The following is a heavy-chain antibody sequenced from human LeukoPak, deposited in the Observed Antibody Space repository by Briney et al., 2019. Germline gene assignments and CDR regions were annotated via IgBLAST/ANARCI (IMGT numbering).Heavy chain of an antibody. V-gene: IGHV4-30-4*08. CDR3: ARDLWFGTNMDV. CDR2: IYYSGST. J-gene: IGHJ6*03. Sequence: SETLSLTCTVSGGSISSGDYYWSWIRQPPGKGLEWIGYIYYSGSTYYNPSLKSRVTISVDTSKNQFSLKLSSVTAADTAVYYCARDLWFGTNMDVCGKGTTVTVSS. D-gene: IGHD3-10*01. CDR1: GGSISSGDYY.